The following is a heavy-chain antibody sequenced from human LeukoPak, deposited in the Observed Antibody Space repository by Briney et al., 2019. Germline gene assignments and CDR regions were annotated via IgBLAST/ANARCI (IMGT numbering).Heavy chain of an antibody. D-gene: IGHD6-13*01. J-gene: IGHJ4*02. CDR1: GGSISSGGYY. CDR2: IYYSGST. CDR3: ARDTRQLEPFFDY. Sequence: KPSETLSLTCTVSGGSISSGGYYWSWIRQHPGKGLEWIGYIYYSGSTYYNPSLKSRVTISVDTSKNQFSLKLSSVTAADTAVYYCARDTRQLEPFFDYWGQGTLVTVSS. V-gene: IGHV4-31*03.